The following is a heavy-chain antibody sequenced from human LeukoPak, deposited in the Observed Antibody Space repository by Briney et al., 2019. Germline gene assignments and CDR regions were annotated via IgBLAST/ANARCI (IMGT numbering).Heavy chain of an antibody. CDR1: GFTFSSYS. CDR3: ARSGVYCSSTSCQTTFAY. CDR2: ISYDGSYK. V-gene: IGHV3-30-3*01. D-gene: IGHD2-2*01. Sequence: GGSLRLSCAASGFTFSSYSMHWVRQAPGKGLEGVADISYDGSYKYYADSVKGRFTISRDNSKNTLYLQMNRLRAEDTTVYYCARSGVYCSSTSCQTTFAYWGQGPLVTVSS. J-gene: IGHJ4*02.